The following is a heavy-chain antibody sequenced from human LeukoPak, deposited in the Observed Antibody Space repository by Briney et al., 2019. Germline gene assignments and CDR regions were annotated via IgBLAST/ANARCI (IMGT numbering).Heavy chain of an antibody. D-gene: IGHD3-22*01. Sequence: GESLKISCKGPGYSFTSYWIGWVRQMPGKGLEWMGIIYPGDSDTRYSPSFQGQVTISADKSISTAYLQWSSLKASDTAMYYCARPLYDSSGPPGTYYYYMDVWGKGTTVTVSS. CDR3: ARPLYDSSGPPGTYYYYMDV. CDR2: IYPGDSDT. J-gene: IGHJ6*03. V-gene: IGHV5-51*01. CDR1: GYSFTSYW.